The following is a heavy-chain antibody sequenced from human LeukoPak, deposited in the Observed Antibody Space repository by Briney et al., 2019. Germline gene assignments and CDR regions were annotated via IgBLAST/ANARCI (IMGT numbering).Heavy chain of an antibody. D-gene: IGHD2-2*01. CDR2: IKQDGSEK. J-gene: IGHJ4*02. CDR1: GFTFSSYW. V-gene: IGHV3-7*01. Sequence: GGSLRLSCAASGFTFSSYWMSWVRQAPGKGLEWVANIKQDGSEKYYVDSVKGRFTISRDNAKNSLYLQMSSLRAEDTAVYYCARDQYCSSTSCYDYWGQGTLVTVSS. CDR3: ARDQYCSSTSCYDY.